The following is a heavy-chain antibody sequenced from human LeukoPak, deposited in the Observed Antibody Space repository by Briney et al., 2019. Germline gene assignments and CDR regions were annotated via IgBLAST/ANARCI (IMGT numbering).Heavy chain of an antibody. J-gene: IGHJ4*02. Sequence: PGGSLRLSCAASGLLFSKSWMHWVREVRGKGLVWVARIYNDGSTPNYADSVKGRFTISRDNSKNTLYLQMNSLRAEDTAVYYCAKEGCSGGSCYSDFDYWGQGTLVTVSS. CDR1: GLLFSKSW. D-gene: IGHD2-15*01. V-gene: IGHV3-74*01. CDR3: AKEGCSGGSCYSDFDY. CDR2: IYNDGSTP.